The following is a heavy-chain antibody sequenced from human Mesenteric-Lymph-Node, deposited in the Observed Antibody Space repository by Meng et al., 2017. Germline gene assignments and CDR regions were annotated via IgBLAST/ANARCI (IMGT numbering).Heavy chain of an antibody. CDR2: TSAYNGNT. CDR3: AREGVPVAGTGGWSWEFDY. Sequence: QVQLVQSGGEVKKPGASVKVSCQASGYILNNYGISWVRQAPGQGLEWMGWTSAYNGNTNYAQKFQDRVTLTTDTSTGTAYLELRSLRSDDTAVYYCAREGVPVAGTGGWSWEFDYWGQGTLVTVSS. D-gene: IGHD6-19*01. J-gene: IGHJ4*02. CDR1: GYILNNYG. V-gene: IGHV1-18*01.